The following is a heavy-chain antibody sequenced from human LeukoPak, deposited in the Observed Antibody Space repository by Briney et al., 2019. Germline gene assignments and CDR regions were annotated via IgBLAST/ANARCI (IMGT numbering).Heavy chain of an antibody. D-gene: IGHD6-19*01. CDR3: ARLPGIAVAGTYLDY. CDR2: IKKDGSEK. Sequence: PGGSLRLSCAASGFFFSDYWMSWVRQVPGKGLEWVADIKKDGSEKNELDSVKGRFTISRDNAKNSLYLQMNSLRAEDTAVYYCARLPGIAVAGTYLDYWGQGTLVTVSS. J-gene: IGHJ4*02. V-gene: IGHV3-7*01. CDR1: GFFFSDYW.